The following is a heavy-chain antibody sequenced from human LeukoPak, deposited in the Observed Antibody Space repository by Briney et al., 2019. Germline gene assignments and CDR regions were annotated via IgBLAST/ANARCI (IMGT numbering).Heavy chain of an antibody. V-gene: IGHV3-11*01. CDR3: ARDYDFWSGYLDY. J-gene: IGHJ4*02. D-gene: IGHD3-3*01. Sequence: GGSLRLSSAASGFTFSDYYMSWIRQAPGKGLEWVSYISSSGSTIYYADSAKGRFTISRDNAKNSLYLQMNSLRAEDTAVYYCARDYDFWSGYLDYWGQGTLVTVSS. CDR1: GFTFSDYY. CDR2: ISSSGSTI.